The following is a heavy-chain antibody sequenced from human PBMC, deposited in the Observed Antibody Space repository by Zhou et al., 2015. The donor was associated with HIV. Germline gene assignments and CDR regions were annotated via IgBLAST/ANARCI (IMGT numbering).Heavy chain of an antibody. CDR3: ARGGITMVRGVGPTRC. CDR2: INPSGGST. J-gene: IGHJ4*02. Sequence: QVQLVQSGSEVKKPGASVKVSCKASGYTFTSYYMHWVRQAPGQGLEWMGIINPSGGSTSYAQKFQGRVTMTRDTSTSTVYMELSSLRSEDTAVYYCARGGITMVRGVGPTRCWGQGTLVTVSS. V-gene: IGHV1-46*01. D-gene: IGHD3-10*01. CDR1: GYTFTSYY.